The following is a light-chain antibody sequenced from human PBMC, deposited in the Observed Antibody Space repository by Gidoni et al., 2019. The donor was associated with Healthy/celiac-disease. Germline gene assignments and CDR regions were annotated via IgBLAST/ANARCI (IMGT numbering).Light chain of an antibody. CDR3: QSYDSSNQRV. CDR1: SGSIASNY. J-gene: IGLJ3*02. V-gene: IGLV6-57*04. CDR2: EDN. Sequence: HSVSESPGKTVTISCTRSSGSIASNYVQWYQQRPGSAPTTVIYEDNQRPSGVPDRFSGSIDSSSNSASLTLSGLKTEDEADYYCQSYDSSNQRVFGGGTKLTVL.